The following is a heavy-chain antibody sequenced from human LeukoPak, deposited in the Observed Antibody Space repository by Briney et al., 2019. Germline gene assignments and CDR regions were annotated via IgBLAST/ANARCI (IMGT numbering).Heavy chain of an antibody. D-gene: IGHD3-3*01. CDR2: IIPILGIA. Sequence: SVKVSCKASGGTFSSYAISWVRQAPGQGLEWMGRIIPILGIANYAQKFQGRVTITADKSTSTAYMELSSLRSEDTAVYYCARGSGWSGRFDYWDQGTLVTVSS. CDR3: ARGSGWSGRFDY. J-gene: IGHJ4*02. CDR1: GGTFSSYA. V-gene: IGHV1-69*04.